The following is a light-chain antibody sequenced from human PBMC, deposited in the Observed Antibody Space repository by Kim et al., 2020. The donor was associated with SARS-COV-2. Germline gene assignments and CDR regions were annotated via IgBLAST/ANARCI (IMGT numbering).Light chain of an antibody. V-gene: IGKV3-20*01. CDR2: GGS. J-gene: IGKJ2*01. Sequence: EIVLTQSPGTLSLSPGQRATLSCRASQSVRNANLAWYQQRPGQAPRLVIYGGSTRATGFPDRFSGSGSATDFTLTISRLEPEDFAVDYCHQYGDSPYTFGRGTKLEIK. CDR1: QSVRNAN. CDR3: HQYGDSPYT.